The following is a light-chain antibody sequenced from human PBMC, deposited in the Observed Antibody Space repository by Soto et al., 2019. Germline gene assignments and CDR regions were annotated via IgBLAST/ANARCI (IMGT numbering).Light chain of an antibody. J-gene: IGKJ1*01. CDR1: QSISSNH. V-gene: IGKV3-20*01. CDR3: QQYLRST. CDR2: GAS. Sequence: EIVLTQSPGTLSVSPGERATLSCRASQSISSNHLAWYQQKPGQAPSLLIYGASSRATGIPDRFSGSGSGTDFTLTISGLEPEDSAIYYCQQYLRSTFGHGNNVVIK.